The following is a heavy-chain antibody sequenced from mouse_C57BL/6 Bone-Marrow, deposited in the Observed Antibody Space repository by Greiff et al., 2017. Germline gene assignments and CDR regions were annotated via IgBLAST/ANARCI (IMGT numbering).Heavy chain of an antibody. D-gene: IGHD3-2*02. CDR2: INCGGSCT. CDR1: GFTFSSYC. J-gene: IGHJ4*01. V-gene: IGHV5-6*01. Sequence: EVQLVESGGDLVKPGGSLKLSCTASGFTFSSYCMSWVRQTPDKGLEWVATINCGGSCTYYLDSVKGRFTISRDNAKNTLYLQMSSLKSEDTATYYCASTASGTAMDYWGQGTSLTVSS. CDR3: ASTASGTAMDY.